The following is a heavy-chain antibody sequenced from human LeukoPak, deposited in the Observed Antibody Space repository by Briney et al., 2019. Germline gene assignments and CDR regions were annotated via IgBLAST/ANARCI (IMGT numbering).Heavy chain of an antibody. V-gene: IGHV3-11*01. J-gene: IGHJ3*02. D-gene: IGHD2-21*02. CDR3: AKGKAGTADAFDI. CDR2: ISGSGSTI. Sequence: PGGSLRLSCAASGFTFSDYYMSWIRQAPGKGLEWVSYISGSGSTINYADSVKGRFTISRDNSKNTQYLQMNSLRAEDTAVYYCAKGKAGTADAFDIWGQGTMVTVSS. CDR1: GFTFSDYY.